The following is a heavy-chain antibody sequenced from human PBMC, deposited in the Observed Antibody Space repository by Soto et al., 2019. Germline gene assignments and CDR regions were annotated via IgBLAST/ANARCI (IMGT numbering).Heavy chain of an antibody. D-gene: IGHD2-15*01. Sequence: QITLKESGPTLVKPTQTLTLTCTFSGFSLSTTGVNMGWIRQPPGKAPEWLALIYWDDDKRYSPSLKSRLTITKDTSKNQVVLTMTNMDPVDTATYYGAHRGGVLSPFDYWGQGTLVTVSS. CDR3: AHRGGVLSPFDY. CDR2: IYWDDDK. V-gene: IGHV2-5*02. CDR1: GFSLSTTGVN. J-gene: IGHJ4*02.